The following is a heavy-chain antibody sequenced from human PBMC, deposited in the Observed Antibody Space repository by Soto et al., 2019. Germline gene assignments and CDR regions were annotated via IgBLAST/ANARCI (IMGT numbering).Heavy chain of an antibody. CDR3: ARAPGFKYYYYGMAV. CDR2: IYHSGST. V-gene: IGHV4-4*02. J-gene: IGHJ6*02. CDR1: GGSISSSNW. Sequence: SETLSLTCAVSGGSISSSNWWSWVRQPPGKGLEWIGEIYHSGSTNYNPSLKSRVTISVDKSKNQFSLKLSSVTAADTAVYYCARAPGFKYYYYGMAVWGQGTRVTFSS.